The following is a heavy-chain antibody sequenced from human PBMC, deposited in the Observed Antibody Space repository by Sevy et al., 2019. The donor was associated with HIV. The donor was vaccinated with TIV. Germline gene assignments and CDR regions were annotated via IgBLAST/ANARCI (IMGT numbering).Heavy chain of an antibody. D-gene: IGHD5-12*01. CDR2: IRRNSHEP. CDR1: GFTFGDYA. V-gene: IGHV3-49*03. CDR3: TRALATADTPEYYFDY. Sequence: GRSLRLSCTSSGFTFGDYAMSGFLPAPGKGLVWVAFIRRNSHEPYGASVKGRFTISRDDSKSIAYLQMNSLKTEDTAVYYCTRALATADTPEYYFDYWGQGILVTVSS. J-gene: IGHJ4*02.